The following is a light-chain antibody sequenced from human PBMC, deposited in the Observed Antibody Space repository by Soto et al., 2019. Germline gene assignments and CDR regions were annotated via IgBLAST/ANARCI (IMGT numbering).Light chain of an antibody. Sequence: QSALTQPPSASGSPGQSVTISCTGTSSDVGGYNFVSWYQQHPGKAPQLIIYEVTKRPSGVPDRFSGSKSGNTASLTVYGLQTEDEADYYCSSYAATNNYVFGSGTKLTVL. CDR2: EVT. CDR1: SSDVGGYNF. CDR3: SSYAATNNYV. V-gene: IGLV2-8*01. J-gene: IGLJ1*01.